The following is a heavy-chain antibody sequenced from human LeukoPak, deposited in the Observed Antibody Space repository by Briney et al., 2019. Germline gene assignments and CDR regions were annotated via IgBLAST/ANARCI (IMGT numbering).Heavy chain of an antibody. CDR1: GDTFKNYG. V-gene: IGHV1-18*01. J-gene: IGHJ4*02. CDR2: ISGYNTNA. CDR3: ARSAVLPGDY. Sequence: ASVKVSCKASGDTFKNYGIMWVRQAPGQGLEWMGWISGYNTNAKYAQKVQGRVTMTTDTSTDTAYMELRNLRSDDTAVYYCARSAVLPGDYWGQGTLVTVSS.